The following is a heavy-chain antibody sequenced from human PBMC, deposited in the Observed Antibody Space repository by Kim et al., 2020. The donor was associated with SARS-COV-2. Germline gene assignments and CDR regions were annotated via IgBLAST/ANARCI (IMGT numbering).Heavy chain of an antibody. D-gene: IGHD2-2*02. CDR1: GYTFTSYA. CDR3: ARELNIVVVPAAIGGHYYYYYGMDV. CDR2: INTNTGNP. J-gene: IGHJ6*02. V-gene: IGHV7-4-1*02. Sequence: ASVKVSCKASGYTFTSYAMNWVRQAPGQGLEWMGWINTNTGNPTYAQGFTGRFVFSLDTSVSTAYLQISSLKAEDTAVYYCARELNIVVVPAAIGGHYYYYYGMDVWGQGTTVTVSS.